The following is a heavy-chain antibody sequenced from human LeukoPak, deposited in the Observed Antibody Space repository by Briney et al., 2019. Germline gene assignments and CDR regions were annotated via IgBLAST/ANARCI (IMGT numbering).Heavy chain of an antibody. Sequence: ASVKVSCKASGYTFTSYGISWVRQAPGQGLEWMGWISAYNGNTNYAQKLQGRVTMTTDTSTSTAYMELGSLRSDDTAVYYCARDPGYYDSSGYYMRFDYWGQGTLVTVSS. CDR2: ISAYNGNT. D-gene: IGHD3-22*01. V-gene: IGHV1-18*01. CDR1: GYTFTSYG. J-gene: IGHJ4*02. CDR3: ARDPGYYDSSGYYMRFDY.